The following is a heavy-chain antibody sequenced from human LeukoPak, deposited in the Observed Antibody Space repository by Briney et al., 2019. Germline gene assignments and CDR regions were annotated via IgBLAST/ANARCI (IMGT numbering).Heavy chain of an antibody. J-gene: IGHJ4*02. CDR1: GYSISSSNW. V-gene: IGHV4-28*06. Sequence: TSDTLSLTCAVSGYSISSSNWWGWIRQPPGKGLEWIGYIYYSGSTNYNPSLKSRVTMSVDTSKNQFSLKLSSVTALDTAVYYCARNSRTVGYFDYWGQGTLVTVSS. CDR2: IYYSGST. CDR3: ARNSRTVGYFDY. D-gene: IGHD1-26*01.